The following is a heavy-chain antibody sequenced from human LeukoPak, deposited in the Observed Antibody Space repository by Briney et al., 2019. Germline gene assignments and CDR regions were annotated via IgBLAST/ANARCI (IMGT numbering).Heavy chain of an antibody. CDR2: INSDGSST. J-gene: IGHJ4*02. Sequence: GGSLRLSCAASGFTFSSYWMHWVRQAPGKGLVWVSRINSDGSSTSYADSVKGRFTISRDNAKNTLYLQMNSLRAEDTAVYYCARGLRDYDSSGYYDYWGRGTLVTVSS. V-gene: IGHV3-74*01. CDR1: GFTFSSYW. D-gene: IGHD3-22*01. CDR3: ARGLRDYDSSGYYDY.